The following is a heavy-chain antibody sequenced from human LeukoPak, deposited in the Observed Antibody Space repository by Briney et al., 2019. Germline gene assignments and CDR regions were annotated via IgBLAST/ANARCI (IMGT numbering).Heavy chain of an antibody. CDR1: GFTFSDYY. CDR3: ARVGEYSGSYCDY. D-gene: IGHD1-26*01. CDR2: ISSSSSYT. V-gene: IGHV3-11*05. Sequence: GGSLRLSCADPGFTFSDYYMTWIRQAPGKGLEWVSFISSSSSYTNYADSVKGRFTISRDKAQNSLYLYMNRLRAEDTALYYSARVGEYSGSYCDYWGQGTLVTVSS. J-gene: IGHJ4*02.